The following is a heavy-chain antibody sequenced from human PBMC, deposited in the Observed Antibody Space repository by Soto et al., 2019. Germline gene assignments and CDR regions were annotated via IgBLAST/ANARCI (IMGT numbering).Heavy chain of an antibody. CDR2: INAGNGNT. Sequence: ASVKVSCKASGYTFTSYAMHWVRQAPGQRLEWMGWINAGNGNTKYSQKFQGRVTITRDTSASTAYMELSSLRSEDTAVYYCARDSAYIAAAGWFDPWGQGTLVTVSS. D-gene: IGHD6-13*01. J-gene: IGHJ5*02. CDR3: ARDSAYIAAAGWFDP. V-gene: IGHV1-3*01. CDR1: GYTFTSYA.